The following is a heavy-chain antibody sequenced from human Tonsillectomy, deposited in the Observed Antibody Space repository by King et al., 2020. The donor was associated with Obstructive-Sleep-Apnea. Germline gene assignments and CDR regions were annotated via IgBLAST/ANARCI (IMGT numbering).Heavy chain of an antibody. D-gene: IGHD3-16*02. CDR2: IYYSGST. J-gene: IGHJ4*02. Sequence: VQLQESGPGLVKPSETLSLTSTVSGGSISSGSSYWGWIRQPPGKGLEWIGSIYYSGSTYYNPSLKSRVTISVDTSKNQFSLKLNSVTAADTAGYYCGRAPQGLRLGELSRTFYFDYWGQGTLVTVSS. V-gene: IGHV4-39*07. CDR3: GRAPQGLRLGELSRTFYFDY. CDR1: GGSISSGSSY.